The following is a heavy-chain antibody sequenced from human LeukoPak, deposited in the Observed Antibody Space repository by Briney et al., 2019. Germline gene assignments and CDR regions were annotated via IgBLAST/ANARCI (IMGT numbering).Heavy chain of an antibody. V-gene: IGHV3-21*04. CDR2: ISDSSNYI. CDR1: GFTFSTYS. Sequence: PGGSLRLSCAASGFTFSTYSMNWVRQAPGKGLEWVSSISDSSNYIYYADSVKGRFTISRDNSKNTLYLQMNSLRAEDTAVYYCAKDYDYVWGTLYWGQGTLVTVSS. J-gene: IGHJ4*02. D-gene: IGHD3-16*01. CDR3: AKDYDYVWGTLY.